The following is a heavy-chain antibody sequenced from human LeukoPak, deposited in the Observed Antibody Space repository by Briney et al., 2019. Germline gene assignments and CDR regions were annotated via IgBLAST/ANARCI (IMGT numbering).Heavy chain of an antibody. CDR2: IYYSGST. J-gene: IGHJ4*02. CDR3: ARLTCSGGSCYYSYFDY. D-gene: IGHD2-15*01. V-gene: IGHV4-59*08. CDR1: GGSISSYY. Sequence: SETLSLTCTVSGGSISSYYWSWIRQPPGKGLEWIGYIYYSGSTNYNPSLKSRVTISVDTSKNQFSLKLSSVTAADTAVYYCARLTCSGGSCYYSYFDYCGQGTLVTVSS.